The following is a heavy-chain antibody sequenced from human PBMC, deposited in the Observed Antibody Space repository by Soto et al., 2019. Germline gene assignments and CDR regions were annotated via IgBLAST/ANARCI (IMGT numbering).Heavy chain of an antibody. J-gene: IGHJ4*02. CDR3: AKENHLDEWFGELDY. V-gene: IGHV3-30*18. CDR2: ISYDGSNK. CDR1: GFTFSSYG. D-gene: IGHD3-10*01. Sequence: QVQLVESGGGVVQPGRSLRLSCAASGFTFSSYGMHWVRQAPGKGLEWVAVISYDGSNKYYADSVKGRFTISRDNSKNTLYLQMNSLRAEDTAVYYCAKENHLDEWFGELDYWGQGTLVTVSS.